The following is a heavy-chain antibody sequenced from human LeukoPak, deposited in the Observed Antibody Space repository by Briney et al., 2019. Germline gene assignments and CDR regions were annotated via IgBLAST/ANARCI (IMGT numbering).Heavy chain of an antibody. CDR2: ISGSGGST. V-gene: IGHV3-23*01. J-gene: IGHJ1*01. D-gene: IGHD6-19*01. CDR1: GFTFSSYG. Sequence: PGGSLRLSCAASGFTFSSYGMSWVRQAPGKGLEWVSAISGSGGSTYYADSVKGRFTISRDNNKNSVYMQMNSLRAAHTAVYYCAKALIAVAGTEYFQHWGQGTLVTVSS. CDR3: AKALIAVAGTEYFQH.